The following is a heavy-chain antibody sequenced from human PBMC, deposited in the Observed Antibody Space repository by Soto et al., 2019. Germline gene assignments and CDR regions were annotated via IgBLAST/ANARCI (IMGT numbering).Heavy chain of an antibody. CDR1: GYTFTSYY. D-gene: IGHD3-3*01. J-gene: IGHJ6*02. CDR2: INPSGGST. Sequence: ASVKVSCKASGYTFTSYYMHWVRQAPGQGLEWMGIINPSGGSTSYAQKFQGRVTMTRDTSTSTVYMELSSLRSEDTAVYYCASSLEGLEWSLDPPYGMAVWGQGTTVTVSS. CDR3: ASSLEGLEWSLDPPYGMAV. V-gene: IGHV1-46*01.